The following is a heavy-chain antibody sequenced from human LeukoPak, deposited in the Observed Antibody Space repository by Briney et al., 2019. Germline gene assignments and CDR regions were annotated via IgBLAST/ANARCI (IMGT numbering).Heavy chain of an antibody. V-gene: IGHV4-39*07. Sequence: SETLSLTCTVSGGSISSSSYYWGWIRQPPGKGLEWIGSIYYSGSTYYNPSLKSRVTISVDTSKNQFSLKLSSVTAADTAVYYCARRPALRWFGPNWFDPWGQGTLVTVSS. CDR3: ARRPALRWFGPNWFDP. J-gene: IGHJ5*02. CDR2: IYYSGST. CDR1: GGSISSSSYY. D-gene: IGHD3-10*01.